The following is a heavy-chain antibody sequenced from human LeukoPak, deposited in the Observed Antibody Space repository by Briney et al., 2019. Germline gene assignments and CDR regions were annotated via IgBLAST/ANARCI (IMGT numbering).Heavy chain of an antibody. V-gene: IGHV3-30-3*01. D-gene: IGHD3-10*01. Sequence: GGSLRLSCAASGFTFSSYAMHWVRQAPGKGLEWVAVISYDGSNKYYADSVKGQFTISRDNSKNTLYLQMNSLRAEDTAVYYCARVRGVSLSVWYFDLWGRGTLVTVSS. J-gene: IGHJ2*01. CDR1: GFTFSSYA. CDR2: ISYDGSNK. CDR3: ARVRGVSLSVWYFDL.